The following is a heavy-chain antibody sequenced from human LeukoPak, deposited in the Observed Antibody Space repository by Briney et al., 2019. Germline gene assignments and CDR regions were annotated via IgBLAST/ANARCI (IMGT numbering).Heavy chain of an antibody. CDR1: GFTFSSYS. CDR2: ISSSSSYI. J-gene: IGHJ4*02. V-gene: IGHV3-21*04. D-gene: IGHD5-24*01. CDR3: AKDDAYLQYAD. Sequence: GGSLRLSCAASGFTFSSYSMNWVRQAPGKGLEWVSSISSSSSYIYYADSVKGRFTISRDNAKNSLYLQMNSLRAEDTAMYYCAKDDAYLQYADWGQGTLVTVSS.